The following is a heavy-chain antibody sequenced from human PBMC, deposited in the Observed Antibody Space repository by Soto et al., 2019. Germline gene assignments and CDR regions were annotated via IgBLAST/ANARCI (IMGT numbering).Heavy chain of an antibody. V-gene: IGHV5-51*01. Sequence: GESLKISCEASGYRFPSYWVAWVRQVPGEGLEWMGIIYPDGSDTRYSPSFQGQVSISADKSINTAYLQWSSLKASDTAFYYCARQESIANRRNWLDPWGQGTLVTVSS. CDR3: ARQESIANRRNWLDP. J-gene: IGHJ5*02. CDR2: IYPDGSDT. CDR1: GYRFPSYW. D-gene: IGHD6-6*01.